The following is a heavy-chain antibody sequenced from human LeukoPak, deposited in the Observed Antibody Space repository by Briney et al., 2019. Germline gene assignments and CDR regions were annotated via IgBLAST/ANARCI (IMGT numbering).Heavy chain of an antibody. Sequence: GGSLSLSFAASEFNVSSNYMSWARQAPGKGLEWASVIYSGGSTYYAHAVKGRFTLSRENSKNTLYLQMNGLRAEDTAVYYCARANCGGDCFPYYFDFWGQGTLVTVSS. J-gene: IGHJ4*02. CDR1: EFNVSSNY. V-gene: IGHV3-66*01. D-gene: IGHD2-21*02. CDR3: ARANCGGDCFPYYFDF. CDR2: IYSGGST.